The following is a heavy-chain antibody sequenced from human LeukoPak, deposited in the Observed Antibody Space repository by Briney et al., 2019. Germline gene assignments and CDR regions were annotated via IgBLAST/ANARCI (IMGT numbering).Heavy chain of an antibody. V-gene: IGHV4-4*07. D-gene: IGHD3-9*01. Sequence: PSETLSLTCAVYGGSFSGYYWSWIRQPAGKGLEWIGRIYTSGSTNYNPSLKSRVTISVDTSKNQFSLKLSSVTAADTAVYYCARDHANYDILTGYHNWFDPWGQGTLVTVSS. J-gene: IGHJ5*02. CDR1: GGSFSGYY. CDR2: IYTSGST. CDR3: ARDHANYDILTGYHNWFDP.